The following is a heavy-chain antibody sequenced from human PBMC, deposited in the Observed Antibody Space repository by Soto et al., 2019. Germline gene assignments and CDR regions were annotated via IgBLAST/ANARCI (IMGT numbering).Heavy chain of an antibody. J-gene: IGHJ4*02. Sequence: ETLSLTCTVSGGSISSYYWSWIRQPPGKGLEWIGYIYYSGSTNYNPSLKSRVTISVDTSKNQFSLKLSSVTAADTAVYYCTRSAVRPSGGLIGPFDYWGQGTLVTVSS. V-gene: IGHV4-59*01. D-gene: IGHD3-16*02. CDR3: TRSAVRPSGGLIGPFDY. CDR1: GGSISSYY. CDR2: IYYSGST.